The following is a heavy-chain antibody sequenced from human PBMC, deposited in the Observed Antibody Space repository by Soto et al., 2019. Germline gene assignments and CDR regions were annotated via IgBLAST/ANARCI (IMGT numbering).Heavy chain of an antibody. CDR2: ISSSGSTI. V-gene: IGHV3-11*01. Sequence: QVQLVESGGGLVKPGGSLRLSCAASGFTFSDYYMSWIRQAPGKGLEWVSYISSSGSTIYYADSVKGRFPISRDNAKNTLYLQMNGLRAEDTAGYSCASPTVTPHCGMDVWGQGTTVTVSS. CDR3: ASPTVTPHCGMDV. CDR1: GFTFSDYY. D-gene: IGHD4-17*01. J-gene: IGHJ6*02.